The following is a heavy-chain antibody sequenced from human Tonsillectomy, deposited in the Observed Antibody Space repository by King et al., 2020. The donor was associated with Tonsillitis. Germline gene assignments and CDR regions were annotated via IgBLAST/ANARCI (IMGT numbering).Heavy chain of an antibody. CDR3: ARDPSSWN. J-gene: IGHJ4*02. CDR2: IFNGGCT. CDR1: GFSVSSNY. D-gene: IGHD6-6*01. V-gene: IGHV3-66*01. Sequence: VQLVESGGGLVQPGGSLRLSCAASGFSVSSNYMSGVRQAPGKGLEWASVIFNGGCTYYADSVKGRFTISRDNSKNTLYLQMNSLRAEDTAVFYCARDPSSWNWGQGTLVTVSS.